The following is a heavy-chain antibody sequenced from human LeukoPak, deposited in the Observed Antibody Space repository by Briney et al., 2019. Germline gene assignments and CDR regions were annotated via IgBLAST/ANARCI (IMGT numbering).Heavy chain of an antibody. CDR2: IYNSGST. CDR3: ARLCTGCTYC. CDR1: GFSISSGSN. J-gene: IGHJ4*02. Sequence: PSGTLSLSXAVSGFSISSGSNWGGIRQPPGRGLEWFGSIYNSGSTSYNPSLKGRVTISVDNSKNKFSLKLGLVTAADTAMYSCARLCTGCTYCWGQRTLVTVSS. V-gene: IGHV4-38-2*01. D-gene: IGHD2-8*01.